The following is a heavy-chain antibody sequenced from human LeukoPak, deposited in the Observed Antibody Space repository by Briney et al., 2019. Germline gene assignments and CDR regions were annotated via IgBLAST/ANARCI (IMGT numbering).Heavy chain of an antibody. CDR2: IYYSGST. D-gene: IGHD7-27*01. CDR3: ARGTGPAYYFDY. V-gene: IGHV4-31*03. CDR1: GGSISSDGYY. J-gene: IGHJ4*02. Sequence: SETLSLTCTVSGGSISSDGYYWSWIRQHPGKGLEGIGNIYYSGSTYYNLSLKSRVTISVDTSKNQFSLKLNSVTAADTAVYYCARGTGPAYYFDYWGQGNLVTVSS.